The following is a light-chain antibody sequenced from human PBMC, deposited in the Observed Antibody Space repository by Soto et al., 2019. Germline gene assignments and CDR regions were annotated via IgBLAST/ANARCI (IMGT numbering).Light chain of an antibody. Sequence: QSALTQPASVSGSPGQSITISCTGTSSDVGSYNLVSWYQQHPGKAPKLMIYEGSKRPSGVSNRFSGSKSGNTASLTISGHQAEDEADYYCCSYAGSSTYVFGPGTKLTVL. J-gene: IGLJ1*01. CDR2: EGS. CDR1: SSDVGSYNL. V-gene: IGLV2-23*01. CDR3: CSYAGSSTYV.